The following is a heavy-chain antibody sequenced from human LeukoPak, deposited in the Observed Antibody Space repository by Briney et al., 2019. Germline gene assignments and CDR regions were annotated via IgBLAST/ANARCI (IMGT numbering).Heavy chain of an antibody. CDR1: GGSIGSYY. CDR3: ARLHLPATRFDY. CDR2: IYNHHTT. Sequence: SETLSLTCTVSGGSIGSYYWSWIRQPPGKGLEWIGYIYNHHTTNYNPSLKRRVTISVDTSKNQFSLKLTSVTAADTAVYYCARLHLPATRFDYWGQGTLVTVSS. D-gene: IGHD5-24*01. J-gene: IGHJ4*02. V-gene: IGHV4-4*09.